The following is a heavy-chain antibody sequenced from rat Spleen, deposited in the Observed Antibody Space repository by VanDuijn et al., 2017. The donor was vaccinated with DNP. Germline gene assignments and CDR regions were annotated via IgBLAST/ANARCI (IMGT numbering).Heavy chain of an antibody. CDR1: GFTFNNYW. Sequence: EVQLVESGGDLVQPGRSLKLSCVASGFTFNNYWMTWIRQVPGKGLEWVASITTSGDISYYPDSVRGRFTISRDNAINTLYLQMNSLRSEDTATYYCARGGRTYFDYWGQGVMVTVSS. V-gene: IGHV5-31*01. J-gene: IGHJ2*01. CDR2: ITTSGDIS. CDR3: ARGGRTYFDY. D-gene: IGHD1-11*01.